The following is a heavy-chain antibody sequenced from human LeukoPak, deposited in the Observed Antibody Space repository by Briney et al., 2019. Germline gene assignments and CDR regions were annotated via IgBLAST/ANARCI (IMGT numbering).Heavy chain of an antibody. V-gene: IGHV4-39*07. D-gene: IGHD3-22*01. CDR2: IYHSGST. Sequence: PSETLSLTCTVSGGSISSSSNYWGWIRQPPGKGLEWIGSIYHSGSTYYNPSLKSRVTISVDTSKNQFSLKLSSVTAADTAVYYCARDSVDKTFDPWGQGTLVTVSS. CDR3: ARDSVDKTFDP. CDR1: GGSISSSSNY. J-gene: IGHJ5*02.